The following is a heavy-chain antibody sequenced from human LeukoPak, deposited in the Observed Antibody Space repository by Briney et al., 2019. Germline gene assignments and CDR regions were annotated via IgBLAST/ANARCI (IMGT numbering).Heavy chain of an antibody. CDR2: IIPIFGTA. V-gene: IGHV1-69*13. CDR1: GGTFSSYA. Sequence: SVKVSCKASGGTFSSYAISWVRQAPGQRLEWMGGIIPIFGTANYAQKFQGRVTITADESTSTAYMELSSLRSEDTAVYYCARDLVAAAGFDYWGQGTLVTVSS. CDR3: ARDLVAAAGFDY. J-gene: IGHJ4*02. D-gene: IGHD6-13*01.